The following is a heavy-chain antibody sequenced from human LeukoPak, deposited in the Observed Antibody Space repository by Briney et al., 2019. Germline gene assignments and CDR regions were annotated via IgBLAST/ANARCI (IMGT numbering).Heavy chain of an antibody. CDR1: GFTFSSYG. D-gene: IGHD2-21*02. CDR3: ARMGVVVTAIDYYYYGMDV. V-gene: IGHV3-33*01. Sequence: GGSLRLPYAASGFTFSSYGMHWVRQAPGKGLEWVAVIWYDGSNKYYADSVKGRFTISRDNSKNTLYLQMNSLRAEDTAVYYCARMGVVVTAIDYYYYGMDVWGQGTTVTVSS. J-gene: IGHJ6*02. CDR2: IWYDGSNK.